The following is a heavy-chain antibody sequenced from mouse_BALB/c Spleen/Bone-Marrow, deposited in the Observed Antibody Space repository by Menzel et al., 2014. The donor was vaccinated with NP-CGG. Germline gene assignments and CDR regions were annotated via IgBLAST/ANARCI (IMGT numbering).Heavy chain of an antibody. J-gene: IGHJ4*01. CDR2: ISYSSST. V-gene: IGHV3-2*02. D-gene: IGHD1-2*01. Sequence: EVKLMESGPGLVKPSQSLSLTCTVTGYSITSDYAWNWIRQFQGNKLEWMGYISYSSSTNYNPSLKSRISITRDTSKNQFFLQLNSVTAEDTATYYYARWDYGDYAMDYWGQGTSVTVSS. CDR3: ARWDYGDYAMDY. CDR1: GYSITSDYA.